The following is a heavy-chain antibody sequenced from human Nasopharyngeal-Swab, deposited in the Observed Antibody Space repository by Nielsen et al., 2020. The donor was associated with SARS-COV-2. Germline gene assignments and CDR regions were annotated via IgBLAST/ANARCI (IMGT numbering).Heavy chain of an antibody. D-gene: IGHD5-24*01. J-gene: IGHJ6*02. CDR2: IYTSGST. V-gene: IGHV4-4*08. Sequence: RQAPGKGLEWIGRIYTSGSTNYNPSLKSRVTISVDTSKNQFSLKLSSVTAADTAIYYCAKSRDGYNSKGMDVWGQGTTVTV. CDR3: AKSRDGYNSKGMDV.